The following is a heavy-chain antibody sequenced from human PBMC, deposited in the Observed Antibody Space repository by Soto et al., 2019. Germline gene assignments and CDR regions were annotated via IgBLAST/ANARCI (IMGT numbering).Heavy chain of an antibody. CDR2: INPNTGGT. J-gene: IGHJ6*02. D-gene: IGHD3-22*01. CDR3: ARDWYYFDSSGYSKQVYYYYYGLDV. V-gene: IGHV1-2*02. CDR1: VYTFTDYY. Sequence: SGKVSCKASVYTFTDYYLHWVRQAPGQGLEWMGWINPNTGGTKYLQKFQGRVAMTRDTSISTAYMELSGLRSDDTAVYFCARDWYYFDSSGYSKQVYYYYYGLDVWGQGTTVTGSS.